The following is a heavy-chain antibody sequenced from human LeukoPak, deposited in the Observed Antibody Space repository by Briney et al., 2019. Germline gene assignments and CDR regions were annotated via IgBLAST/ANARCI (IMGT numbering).Heavy chain of an antibody. D-gene: IGHD2-2*01. V-gene: IGHV3-53*01. CDR1: GFTVSSNF. J-gene: IGHJ4*02. CDR3: ASLKGSTSDY. Sequence: GGSLRLSCAASGFTVSSNFMSWVRQAPGKGLEWVSTIYSDGGIYYADSVKGRFTISRDNTKNTLYLQMSSLRAEDTAIYYCASLKGSTSDYWGQGTLVIVSA. CDR2: IYSDGGI.